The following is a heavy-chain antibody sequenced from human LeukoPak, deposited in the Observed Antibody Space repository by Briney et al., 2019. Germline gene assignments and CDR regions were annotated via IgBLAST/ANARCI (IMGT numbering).Heavy chain of an antibody. J-gene: IGHJ3*02. Sequence: GGSLRLSCAASGFTFDDYAMHWVRQAPRKGLEWVSLISGDGGSTYYADSVKGRFTISRDNSKNSLYLQMNSLRTEDTALYYCAKSLESLYYDSTSDAFDIWGQGTMVTVSS. CDR3: AKSLESLYYDSTSDAFDI. V-gene: IGHV3-43*02. CDR1: GFTFDDYA. CDR2: ISGDGGST. D-gene: IGHD3-22*01.